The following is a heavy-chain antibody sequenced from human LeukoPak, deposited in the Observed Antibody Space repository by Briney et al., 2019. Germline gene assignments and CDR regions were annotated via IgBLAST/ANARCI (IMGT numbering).Heavy chain of an antibody. V-gene: IGHV3-49*05. CDR3: ARGSGRYVMVDW. J-gene: IGHJ4*02. CDR2: IRRKVYGGAP. Sequence: NPGGSLRLSWSASGFPFGDFTMSWFRQSPGQGLEWVGFIRRKVYGGAPEHAASVAARFTISRDDSTSIAYLQMNSVQAEDTAVYSCARGSGRYVMVDWWGQGTLVTVSS. D-gene: IGHD6-19*01. CDR1: GFPFGDFT.